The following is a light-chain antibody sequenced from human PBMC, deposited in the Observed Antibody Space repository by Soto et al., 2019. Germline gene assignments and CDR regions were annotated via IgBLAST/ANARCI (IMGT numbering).Light chain of an antibody. CDR2: DTS. J-gene: IGKJ4*01. V-gene: IGKV3D-20*01. CDR3: QQYGSLIT. Sequence: DILLTQSPATLSLSPGERATLSCGASQSITNNYLAWYQQKPGLAPRLLIYDTSKRATGIPDRFSGSGSGTDFTLSISRLEPEDFAVYYCQQYGSLITFGGVTKVEIK. CDR1: QSITNNY.